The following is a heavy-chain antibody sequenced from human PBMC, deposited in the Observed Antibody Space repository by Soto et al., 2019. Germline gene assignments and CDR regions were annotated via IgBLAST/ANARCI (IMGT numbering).Heavy chain of an antibody. CDR1: GGSVSSGSYY. CDR2: IYYSGST. J-gene: IGHJ6*02. Sequence: VQLQESGPGLVKPSETLSLTCTVSGGSVSSGSYYWSWIRQPPGKGLEWIGYIYYSGSTNYNPSLKSRVTISVDTSKNQFSLKLSSVTAADTAVYYCARSQGTGTTGYYYGMDVWGQGTTVTVSS. V-gene: IGHV4-61*01. D-gene: IGHD1-1*01. CDR3: ARSQGTGTTGYYYGMDV.